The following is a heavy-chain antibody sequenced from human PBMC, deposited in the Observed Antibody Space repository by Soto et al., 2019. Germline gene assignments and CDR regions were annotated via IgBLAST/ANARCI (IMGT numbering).Heavy chain of an antibody. V-gene: IGHV1-46*01. D-gene: IGHD3-10*01. Sequence: QVQLVPSGAEVKKPGASVKVSCKASGYTFTTYYMHWVRQAPGQGLEWMGVINPTDGTTTYAQKFQGRVTMTMDTSSSTVYMELSSLRSEDTAVYYCARARGWFDPWGQGTLVTVSS. CDR1: GYTFTTYY. CDR2: INPTDGTT. CDR3: ARARGWFDP. J-gene: IGHJ5*02.